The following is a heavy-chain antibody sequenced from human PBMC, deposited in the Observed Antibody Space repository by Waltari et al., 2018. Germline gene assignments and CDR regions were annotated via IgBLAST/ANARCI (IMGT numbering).Heavy chain of an antibody. CDR1: GFTLDDYA. V-gene: IGHV3-9*01. Sequence: EVQLVESGGGLAQPGRSLRLSCVASGFTLDDYARHWVRQRPGKGMEWVSGISWNSGGIGYADSTRGRFTISRDNAKKSLYLQMQSLRPDDTARYYCVKGGWGFGELYDQHWGQGTLVTVSS. J-gene: IGHJ1*01. CDR3: VKGGWGFGELYDQH. CDR2: ISWNSGGI. D-gene: IGHD3-10*01.